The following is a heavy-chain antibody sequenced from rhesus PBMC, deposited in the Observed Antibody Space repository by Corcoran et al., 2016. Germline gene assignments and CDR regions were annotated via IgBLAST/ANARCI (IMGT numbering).Heavy chain of an antibody. J-gene: IGHJ3*01. Sequence: QVQLQESGPGLVKPSETLSLTCAVSGGSIRDDYYWSWIRQPPGKGLEWFGYIYGSGRGTNYNPSLNNRVTISIDTSKNQFSLKLSSVTAADTAVYYCARPYSSWTDDAFDFWGQGLRVTVSS. V-gene: IGHV4-106*01. CDR2: IYGSGRGT. CDR1: GGSIRDDYY. D-gene: IGHD6-13*01. CDR3: ARPYSSWTDDAFDF.